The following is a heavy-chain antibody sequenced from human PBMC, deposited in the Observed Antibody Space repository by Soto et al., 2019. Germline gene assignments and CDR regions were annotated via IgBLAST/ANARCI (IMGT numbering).Heavy chain of an antibody. CDR3: ARHPMIRGVTYNWFDP. J-gene: IGHJ5*02. Sequence: SETLSLTCTVSGGSINSYYWSWVRQPPGKGLEWIGYVFYTGSTKYNSSLKSRVTISLDTSKNQFSLKLTSVTAADTAVYYCARHPMIRGVTYNWFDPWGQGTLVTVSS. V-gene: IGHV4-59*08. CDR2: VFYTGST. D-gene: IGHD3-10*01. CDR1: GGSINSYY.